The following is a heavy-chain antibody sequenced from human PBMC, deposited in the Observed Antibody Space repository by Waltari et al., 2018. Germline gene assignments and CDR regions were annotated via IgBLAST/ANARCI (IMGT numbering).Heavy chain of an antibody. J-gene: IGHJ4*02. CDR1: GGTRASHD. Sequence: QVQSVHSGAEVQERGPSVRVACKAGGGTRASHDISWAQAAPGQGLEGRGGITPIFGTANYAQKFQGRVTITADESTSTAYMELSSRRSEDTAVYYCARPSGQQWLVGYYFDYWGQGTLVTVSS. CDR2: ITPIFGTA. V-gene: IGHV1-69*12. D-gene: IGHD6-19*01. CDR3: ARPSGQQWLVGYYFDY.